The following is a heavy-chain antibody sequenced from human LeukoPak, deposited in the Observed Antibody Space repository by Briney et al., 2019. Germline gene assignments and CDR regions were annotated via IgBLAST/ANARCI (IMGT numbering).Heavy chain of an antibody. V-gene: IGHV3-30-3*01. CDR1: GFTFSSYA. CDR2: ISYDGSNK. CDR3: ARAPPYYYDSSGYYLDY. D-gene: IGHD3-22*01. Sequence: GGSLRLSCAASGFTFSSYAMRWVRQAPGKGLEWVAVISYDGSNKYYADSVKGRFTISRDNSKNTLYLQMNSLRAEDTAVYYCARAPPYYYDSSGYYLDYWGQGTLVTVSS. J-gene: IGHJ4*02.